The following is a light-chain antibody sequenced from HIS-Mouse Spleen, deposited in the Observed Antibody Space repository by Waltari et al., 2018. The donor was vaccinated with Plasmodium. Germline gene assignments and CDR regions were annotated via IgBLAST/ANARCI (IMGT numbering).Light chain of an antibody. Sequence: SYALTQPPSVSVSPGQTASITCSGDKLGDKYAYWYQQKSGQAPVLVIYEDSKRPSGIPERFSGSSSGTMATLTISGAQVEDEADYYCYSTDSSGNHRVFGGGTKLTVL. J-gene: IGLJ3*02. CDR3: YSTDSSGNHRV. V-gene: IGLV3-10*01. CDR2: EDS. CDR1: KLGDKY.